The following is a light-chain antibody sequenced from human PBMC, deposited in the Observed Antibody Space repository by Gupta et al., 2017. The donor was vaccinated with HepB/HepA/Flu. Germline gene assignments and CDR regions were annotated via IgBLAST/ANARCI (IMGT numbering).Light chain of an antibody. V-gene: IGKV4-1*01. Sequence: DILMTQSPDSLAGSLGGRATINCKSSQSVLYSSNNKNYLAWYQQKPGQPPKLLIYWASTRESGVPDRFRGSGSGTDFTLTISSLQAEDVAVYYCQQYYSTPRSFGQGTKLEIK. J-gene: IGKJ2*04. CDR1: QSVLYSSNNKNY. CDR2: WAS. CDR3: QQYYSTPRS.